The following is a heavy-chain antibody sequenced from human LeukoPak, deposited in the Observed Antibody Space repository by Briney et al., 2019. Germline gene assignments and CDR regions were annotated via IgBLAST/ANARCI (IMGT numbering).Heavy chain of an antibody. CDR2: IWYDGSKT. D-gene: IGHD6-25*01. CDR1: GFTFSTYG. CDR3: ARDTAQRAFDI. V-gene: IGHV3-33*01. J-gene: IGHJ3*02. Sequence: SGRSLRLSCAASGFTFSTYGMHWVRQSPGKGLEWVAVIWYDGSKTHYRDSVKGRFTISRDNSKNTLHLEMNSLRAEDTAVYYCARDTAQRAFDIWGQGTMVTVSS.